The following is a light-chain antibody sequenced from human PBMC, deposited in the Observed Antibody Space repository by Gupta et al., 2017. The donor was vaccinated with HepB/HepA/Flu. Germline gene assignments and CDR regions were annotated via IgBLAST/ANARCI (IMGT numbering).Light chain of an antibody. CDR3: QSYDSSLSGYV. V-gene: IGLV1-40*01. J-gene: IGLJ1*01. CDR2: GNS. CDR1: SSNIGAGYD. Sequence: QSVLTQPPSVSGAPGQRVTISCTGISSNIGAGYDVHWYQQLPGTAPKLLIYGNSNRPSGVPDRFSGSKSGTSASLAITGLQAEDEADYYCQSYDSSLSGYVFGTVTKVTVL.